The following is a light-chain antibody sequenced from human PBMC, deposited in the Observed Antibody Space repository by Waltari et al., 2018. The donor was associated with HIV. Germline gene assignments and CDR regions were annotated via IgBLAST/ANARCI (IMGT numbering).Light chain of an antibody. V-gene: IGKV1-33*01. J-gene: IGKJ5*01. CDR2: DAS. CDR1: QDISHH. CDR3: QQYDDLPIT. Sequence: DIQMTQSPSSLSASVGDRVTITCQASQDISHHLNWYQQKPCKAPKLLIYDASDLEVGVTARFRGGGSGTDFTFTISSLQPEDIAIYYCQQYDDLPITFGQGTRLEIK.